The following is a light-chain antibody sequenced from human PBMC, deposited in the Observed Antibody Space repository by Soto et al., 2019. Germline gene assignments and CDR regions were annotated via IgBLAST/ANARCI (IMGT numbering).Light chain of an antibody. CDR3: KQYHDWPAMYT. CDR2: GAS. Sequence: IVMTQSPATLSVSPGERATLSCRAIQTFRDNLPWYQQRPGQAPRLLIHGASTRATGVPARFSGSGSGTEFPLNISSLQSEDVAVYYCKQYHDWPAMYTLGQGTKLEIK. V-gene: IGKV3-15*01. CDR1: QTFRDN. J-gene: IGKJ2*01.